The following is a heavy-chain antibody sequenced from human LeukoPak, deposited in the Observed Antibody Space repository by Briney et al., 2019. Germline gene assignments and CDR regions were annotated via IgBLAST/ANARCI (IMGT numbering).Heavy chain of an antibody. CDR1: GLTFSSSW. CDR3: ARDVLAAGATGTFDI. V-gene: IGHV3-7*03. CDR2: INPEGSEK. Sequence: GGSLRLSCAVSGLTFSSSWMDWVRQAPGKGLEWVASINPEGSEKYSADSVKGRFTISRDNAKTPLYLQMNSLRAEDTAVYYCARDVLAAGATGTFDIWGQGTMVTVSS. D-gene: IGHD1-14*01. J-gene: IGHJ3*02.